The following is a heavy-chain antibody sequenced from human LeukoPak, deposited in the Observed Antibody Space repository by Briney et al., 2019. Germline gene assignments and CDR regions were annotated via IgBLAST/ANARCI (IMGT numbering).Heavy chain of an antibody. CDR2: IIPIFGTA. V-gene: IGHV1-69*05. Sequence: SVKVSCKASGGTFSSYAISWVRQAPGQGLEWMGRIIPIFGTANYAQKFQGRVTITTDESTSTAYMELSSLRSEDTAVYYCATPRARKQGGLSYFDYWGQGTLVTVSS. D-gene: IGHD3-16*01. CDR3: ATPRARKQGGLSYFDY. J-gene: IGHJ4*02. CDR1: GGTFSSYA.